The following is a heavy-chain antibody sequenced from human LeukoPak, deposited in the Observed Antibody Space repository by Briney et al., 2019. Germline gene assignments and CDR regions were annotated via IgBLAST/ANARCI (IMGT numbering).Heavy chain of an antibody. J-gene: IGHJ4*01. CDR3: AAKRRVHPSYSDF. CDR1: GFIFRSHW. D-gene: IGHD3-3*01. V-gene: IGHV3-7*01. Sequence: PGGSLRLSCAASGFIFRSHWMNWVRQVPGKGLEWVSNIKEDGTKTYYLGSVAGRFTISRDNAKDSLYLQMDSLRVEDTAVYYCAAKRRVHPSYSDFWGHGTLVTVSS. CDR2: IKEDGTKT.